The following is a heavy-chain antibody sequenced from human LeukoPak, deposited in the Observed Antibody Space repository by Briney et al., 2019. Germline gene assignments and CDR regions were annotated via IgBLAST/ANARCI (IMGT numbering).Heavy chain of an antibody. V-gene: IGHV3-48*03. CDR1: GFTFSTYE. CDR3: ARDNYDSSGPYYFDY. D-gene: IGHD3-22*01. J-gene: IGHJ4*02. Sequence: GGSLRLSCAASGFTFSTYEMTWVRQSPGKGLEWLSYISSSGSTIYYADSVKGRFTISRDNARNSLYLQMNSLRAEDTAVYYCARDNYDSSGPYYFDYWGQGTLVTVSS. CDR2: ISSSGSTI.